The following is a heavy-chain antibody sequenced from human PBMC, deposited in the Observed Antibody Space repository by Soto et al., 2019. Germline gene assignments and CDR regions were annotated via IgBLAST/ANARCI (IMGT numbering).Heavy chain of an antibody. V-gene: IGHV3-23*01. CDR1: GFTFSDYA. J-gene: IGHJ4*02. Sequence: GGSLRLSCTASGFTFSDYAMTWVRQAPGKGLEWVSTISRGSSVTYYGDSVKCRFTNSRDNAKKTLFLQLYRLSAEDTATYYCAKVLSKNYYYPFDFWGQGTQVTVSS. D-gene: IGHD3-10*01. CDR2: ISRGSSVT. CDR3: AKVLSKNYYYPFDF.